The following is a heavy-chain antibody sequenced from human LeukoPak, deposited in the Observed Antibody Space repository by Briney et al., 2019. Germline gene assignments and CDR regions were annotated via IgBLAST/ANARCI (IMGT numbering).Heavy chain of an antibody. Sequence: GGSLRLSCAASGFTFNTYAMPWVRQAPGKGLEWVAVISYDGSNKYYADSVKGRFTISRDNSKNTLYLQMNSLRAEDTAVYYCARDRGGRYYDFWSGYSPYYYYGMDVWGQGTTVTVSS. CDR3: ARDRGGRYYDFWSGYSPYYYYGMDV. D-gene: IGHD3-3*01. CDR2: ISYDGSNK. J-gene: IGHJ6*02. CDR1: GFTFNTYA. V-gene: IGHV3-30-3*01.